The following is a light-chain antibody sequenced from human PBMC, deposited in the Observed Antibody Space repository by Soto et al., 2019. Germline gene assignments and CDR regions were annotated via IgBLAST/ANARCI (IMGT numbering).Light chain of an antibody. CDR1: QIIDNY. Sequence: DIRLTQSPSFLSASVGDRVTITCRASQIIDNYVNWYQQKPGKAPELLIYGASSLQSGVPSRYSGSSSGTDFTLTISSLQPEDSATYCRQQSYNTPTCGQGTRLEIK. J-gene: IGKJ5*01. V-gene: IGKV1-39*01. CDR2: GAS. CDR3: QQSYNTPT.